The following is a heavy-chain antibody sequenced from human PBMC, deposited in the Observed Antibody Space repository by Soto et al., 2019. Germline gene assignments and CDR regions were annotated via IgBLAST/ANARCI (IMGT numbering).Heavy chain of an antibody. J-gene: IGHJ6*02. Sequence: QLQLQESGPGLVKPSETLSLTCTVSGGSLNSDNYYWVWIRQPPGKRLEWIATIDYRGTTYYNPSLKSRVTISVDTSENDFSLSLSSVTAADTAIYYCARRGFLVVAAATGYGWGMDAWGQGTTVTVAS. CDR3: ARRGFLVVAAATGYGWGMDA. D-gene: IGHD2-15*01. V-gene: IGHV4-39*02. CDR1: GGSLNSDNYY. CDR2: IDYRGTT.